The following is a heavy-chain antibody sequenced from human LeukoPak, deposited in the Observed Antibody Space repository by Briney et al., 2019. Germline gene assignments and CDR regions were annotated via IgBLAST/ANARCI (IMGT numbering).Heavy chain of an antibody. CDR3: ARDLRDGYNMGGDYYYYYMDV. J-gene: IGHJ6*03. CDR2: IYTSGST. CDR1: GGSFSGYY. D-gene: IGHD5-24*01. Sequence: SETLSLTCAVYGGSFSGYYWSWIRQPAGKGLEWIGRIYTSGSTNYNPSLKSRVTMSVDTSKNQFSLKLSSVTAADTAVYYCARDLRDGYNMGGDYYYYYMDVWGKGTTVTISS. V-gene: IGHV4-4*07.